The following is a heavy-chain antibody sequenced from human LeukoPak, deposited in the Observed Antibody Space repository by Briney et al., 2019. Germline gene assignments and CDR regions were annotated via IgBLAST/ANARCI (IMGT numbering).Heavy chain of an antibody. J-gene: IGHJ4*02. CDR2: ISVSAPST. CDR1: GFTFSNYA. CDR3: ARGGGGQFFDS. V-gene: IGHV3-23*01. D-gene: IGHD3-16*01. Sequence: GVLRLSCTASGFTFSNYAMSWVRQAPGKGLEWVSAISVSAPSTYYADSVKGRFTISRDNSKNTLYVQMNSLRAEDTAVYYCARGGGGQFFDSWGQGTLVTVTS.